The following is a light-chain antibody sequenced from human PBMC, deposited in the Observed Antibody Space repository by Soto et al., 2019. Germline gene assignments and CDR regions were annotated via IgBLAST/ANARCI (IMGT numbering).Light chain of an antibody. CDR3: NSHERSNIRV. Sequence: QPASVSGSPGQSITISCTGTSSDVGGYNYVSWFQQHPGKAPKLLIYEVSRRPSGVSDRFTGSKSGNTASLTISGLQADDEADYYCNSHERSNIRVFGGGTKLTVL. V-gene: IGLV2-14*01. CDR2: EVS. J-gene: IGLJ3*02. CDR1: SSDVGGYNY.